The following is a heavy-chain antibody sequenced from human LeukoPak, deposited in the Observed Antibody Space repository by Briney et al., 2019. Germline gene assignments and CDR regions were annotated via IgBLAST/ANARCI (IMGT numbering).Heavy chain of an antibody. CDR3: TAVGPVDV. CDR2: IRSKANSYAT. J-gene: IGHJ6*04. D-gene: IGHD4-23*01. V-gene: IGHV3-73*01. CDR1: GLTFSGSA. Sequence: PGGSLRLSCAASGLTFSGSAMHWVRQASGKGLEWVGRIRSKANSYATAYAASVKGRFTISRDDSKNTAYLQMNSLKTEDTAVYYCTAVGPVDVWGKGTTVTVSS.